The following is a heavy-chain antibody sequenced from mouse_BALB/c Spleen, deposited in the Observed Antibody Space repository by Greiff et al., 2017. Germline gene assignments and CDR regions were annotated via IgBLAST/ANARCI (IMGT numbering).Heavy chain of an antibody. J-gene: IGHJ4*01. V-gene: IGHV5-6-4*01. CDR1: GFTFSSYT. CDR3: TRDYDGYAMDY. CDR2: ISSGGSYT. Sequence: EVQRVESGGGLVKPGGSLKLSCAASGFTFSSYTMSWVRQTPEKRLEWVATISSGGSYTYYPDSVKGRFTISRDNAKNTLYLQMSSLKSEDTAMYYCTRDYDGYAMDYWGQGTSVTVSS. D-gene: IGHD2-3*01.